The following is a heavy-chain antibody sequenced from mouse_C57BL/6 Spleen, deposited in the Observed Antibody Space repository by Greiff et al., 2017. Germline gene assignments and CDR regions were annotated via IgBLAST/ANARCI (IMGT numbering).Heavy chain of an antibody. CDR1: GYAFTNYL. D-gene: IGHD2-4*01. J-gene: IGHJ2*01. CDR2: INPGSGGT. CDR3: AGCHYDYEFDY. Sequence: VQLQQSGAELVRPGTSVKVSCKASGYAFTNYLIEWVKQRPGQGLEWIGVINPGSGGTNYNGKFKGKATLTADKSSSTAYMQLRSLTSEDSAVYFCAGCHYDYEFDYWGQGTTLTVSS. V-gene: IGHV1-54*01.